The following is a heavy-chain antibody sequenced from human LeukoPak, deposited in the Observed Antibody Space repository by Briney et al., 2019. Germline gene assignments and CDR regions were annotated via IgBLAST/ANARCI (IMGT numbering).Heavy chain of an antibody. Sequence: ASVKVSCKASGGTFSSYAISWVRQAPGQGLEWMGGIIPIFGTANYAQKFQGRVTITADESTSTAYMELSSLRSEDTAVYYCASTFYYYDSSGCYYFDYWGQGTLVTVSS. CDR1: GGTFSSYA. CDR3: ASTFYYYDSSGCYYFDY. V-gene: IGHV1-69*13. J-gene: IGHJ4*02. D-gene: IGHD3-22*01. CDR2: IIPIFGTA.